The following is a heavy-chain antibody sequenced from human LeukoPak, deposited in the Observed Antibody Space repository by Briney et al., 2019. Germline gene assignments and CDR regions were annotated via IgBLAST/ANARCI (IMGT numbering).Heavy chain of an antibody. CDR3: ARVRGYCSGGSCYVDAFDI. CDR2: IYHSGST. V-gene: IGHV4-34*01. CDR1: GGSFSGYY. J-gene: IGHJ3*02. Sequence: SETLSLTCAVYGGSFSGYYWSWIRQPPGKGLEWIGYIYHSGSTYYNPSLKSRVTISVDRSKNQFSLKLSSVTAADTAVYYCARVRGYCSGGSCYVDAFDIWGQGTMVTVSS. D-gene: IGHD2-15*01.